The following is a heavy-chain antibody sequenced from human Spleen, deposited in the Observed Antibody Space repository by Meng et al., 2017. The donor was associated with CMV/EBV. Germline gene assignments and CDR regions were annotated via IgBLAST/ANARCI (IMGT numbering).Heavy chain of an antibody. CDR2: ISGDSTYI. D-gene: IGHD2-15*01. CDR3: ARDGDWLPLLFDP. Sequence: GESLKISCAASGFIFRSYTMNWVRQAPGKGLEWVSSISGDSTYIFYKDSLKGRFTISRDNAKNSLYLQMNSLRVEDTGVYYCARDGDWLPLLFDPRGQGALVTVSS. CDR1: GFIFRSYT. J-gene: IGHJ5*02. V-gene: IGHV3-21*01.